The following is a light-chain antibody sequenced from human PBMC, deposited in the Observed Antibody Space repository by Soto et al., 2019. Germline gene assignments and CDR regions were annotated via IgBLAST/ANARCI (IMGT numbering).Light chain of an antibody. CDR3: QQYMT. CDR1: QSVSSN. CDR2: GAS. Sequence: EIVLTQSPVTLSVSPGERATLSCRASQSVSSNLAWYQQKPGQAPRLLIYGASTRANGVPARFSGGGSGTEFTLTISSLQSEDFALYYCQQYMTFGQGTKVEIE. J-gene: IGKJ1*01. V-gene: IGKV3-15*01.